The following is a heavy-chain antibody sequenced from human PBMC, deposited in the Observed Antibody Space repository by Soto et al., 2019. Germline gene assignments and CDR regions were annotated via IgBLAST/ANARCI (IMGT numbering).Heavy chain of an antibody. Sequence: SETLSLTCASYGGSFSGYYWSLIRQPPGKGLEWIGEINHSGSTNYNPSLKSRVTISVDTSKNQFSLKLSSVTAADTAVYYCARGRGGNRYGSGSYYNALGADYYYGMDVWGQGTTVTVSS. CDR3: ARGRGGNRYGSGSYYNALGADYYYGMDV. V-gene: IGHV4-34*01. J-gene: IGHJ6*02. CDR1: GGSFSGYY. CDR2: INHSGST. D-gene: IGHD3-10*01.